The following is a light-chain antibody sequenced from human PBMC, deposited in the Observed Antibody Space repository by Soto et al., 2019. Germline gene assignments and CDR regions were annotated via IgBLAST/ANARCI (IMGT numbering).Light chain of an antibody. Sequence: QTVVTQEPSFSVSPGGTVTLTCGLSSGSVSTSYYPSWYQQTPGQAPRTLIYSTNTRSSGVPDRFSGSILGNKAALTITGAQADDESDYYCVLYKGSGDYVFGTGTKVTV. J-gene: IGLJ1*01. CDR2: STN. CDR3: VLYKGSGDYV. V-gene: IGLV8-61*01. CDR1: SGSVSTSYY.